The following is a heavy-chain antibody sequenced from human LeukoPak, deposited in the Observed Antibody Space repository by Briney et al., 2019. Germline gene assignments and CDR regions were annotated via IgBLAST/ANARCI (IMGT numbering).Heavy chain of an antibody. V-gene: IGHV4-39*01. CDR1: GGSISSSSYY. CDR3: ARQRRYCSSTSCSNWFDP. Sequence: KPSENLSLTCTVSGGSISSSSYYWGWIRQPPGKGLEWIGIIYYSGSTYYNPSLKSRVTISVDTSKNQFSLKLSSVTAADTAVYYCARQRRYCSSTSCSNWFDPWGQGTLVTVS. J-gene: IGHJ5*02. D-gene: IGHD2-2*01. CDR2: IYYSGST.